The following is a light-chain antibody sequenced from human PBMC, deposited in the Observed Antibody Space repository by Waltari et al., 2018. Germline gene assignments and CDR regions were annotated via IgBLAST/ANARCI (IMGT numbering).Light chain of an antibody. V-gene: IGLV3-19*01. CDR2: AEN. Sequence: SSELTQDPAVSVALGQTVQIRCQGDSLRSFFASWYQQKPGQAPLLVLFAENSRPSGIPDRFSGSSSRDKAYLTITGAQAEDEADYYCKSRDSTGAFVLFGGGTKLTVL. CDR3: KSRDSTGAFVL. CDR1: SLRSFF. J-gene: IGLJ2*01.